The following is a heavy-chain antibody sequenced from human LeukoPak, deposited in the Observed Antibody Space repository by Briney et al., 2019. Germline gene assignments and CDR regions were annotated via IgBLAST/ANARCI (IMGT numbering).Heavy chain of an antibody. CDR2: IWYDGSNK. V-gene: IGHV3-33*06. CDR3: AKDPYRVVVATGNYLDP. J-gene: IGHJ5*02. Sequence: PGGSLRLSCAASGFTFSSYVMHWVRQAPGKGLEWVAVIWYDGSNKYYADSVKGRFTISRDNSKNTLYLQMNSLRAEDTAVYYCAKDPYRVVVATGNYLDPWGQGTLVTVSA. CDR1: GFTFSSYV. D-gene: IGHD2-21*01.